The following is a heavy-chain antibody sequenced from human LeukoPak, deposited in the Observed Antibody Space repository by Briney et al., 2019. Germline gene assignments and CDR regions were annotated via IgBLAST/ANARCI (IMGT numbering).Heavy chain of an antibody. CDR2: IHTSGTT. CDR3: ARDPAGHGRYFDY. CDR1: GGSINGYF. J-gene: IGHJ4*02. Sequence: SETLSLTCTVSGGSINGYFCTWLRQSAGGGLECIGRIHTSGTTYYNTSLKSRVSISVDTSNNKFSLRLNSVTAADTAVYYCARDPAGHGRYFDYWGQGALVTVSS. V-gene: IGHV4-4*07. D-gene: IGHD1-14*01.